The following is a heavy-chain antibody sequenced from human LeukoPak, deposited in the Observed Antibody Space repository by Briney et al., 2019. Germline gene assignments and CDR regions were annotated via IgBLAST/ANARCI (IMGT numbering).Heavy chain of an antibody. Sequence: SETLSLTCTVSGGSISSYYWSWIRQPPGKGLEWIGYIYCSGSTNYNPSLKSRVAMSVDTSKNQFSLKLRSVTAADTAVYYCARDREFSGSYPDAFDIWGQGRMVTVSS. CDR1: GGSISSYY. J-gene: IGHJ3*02. CDR3: ARDREFSGSYPDAFDI. V-gene: IGHV4-59*01. D-gene: IGHD1-26*01. CDR2: IYCSGST.